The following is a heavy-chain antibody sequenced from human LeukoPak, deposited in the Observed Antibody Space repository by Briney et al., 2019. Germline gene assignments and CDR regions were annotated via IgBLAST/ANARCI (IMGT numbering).Heavy chain of an antibody. CDR3: ARGDRMDWFDP. Sequence: SETLSLTCAVYGVSFSGYYWSLIRQPPGKGLEWIGEINHSGSTNYNPSLKSRVTISVDTSKNQFSLNLSSVTAADTAVYYCARGDRMDWFDPWGQGTLVTVSS. J-gene: IGHJ5*02. V-gene: IGHV4-34*01. CDR1: GVSFSGYY. CDR2: INHSGST. D-gene: IGHD1-14*01.